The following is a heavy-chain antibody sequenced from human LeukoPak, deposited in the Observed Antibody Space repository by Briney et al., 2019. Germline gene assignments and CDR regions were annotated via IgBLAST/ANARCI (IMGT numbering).Heavy chain of an antibody. V-gene: IGHV1-46*01. D-gene: IGHD2-2*01. CDR2: INPSGGST. J-gene: IGHJ4*02. CDR3: AREGGYCSSTSCYYFDY. CDR1: GYTFTSYY. Sequence: GASVKVSCKASGYTFTSYYMHWVRQAPGQGLEWMGIINPSGGSTSYAQKFQGRVTMTTDTSTSTAYMELRSLRSDDTAVYYCAREGGYCSSTSCYYFDYWGQGTLVTVSS.